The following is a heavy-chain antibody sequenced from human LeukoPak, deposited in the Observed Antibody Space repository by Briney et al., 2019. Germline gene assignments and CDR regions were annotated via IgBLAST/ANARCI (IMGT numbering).Heavy chain of an antibody. Sequence: PSQTLSLTCTVSGGSISGGNYYWSWIRQPAGKGLEWIGRIYTSGSTHYNPSLKSRVTILVDTSKNQFSLKLSSVTAADTAVYYCARLAVAGGGYYFDYWGQGTLVTVSS. J-gene: IGHJ4*02. V-gene: IGHV4-61*02. D-gene: IGHD6-19*01. CDR3: ARLAVAGGGYYFDY. CDR2: IYTSGST. CDR1: GGSISGGNYY.